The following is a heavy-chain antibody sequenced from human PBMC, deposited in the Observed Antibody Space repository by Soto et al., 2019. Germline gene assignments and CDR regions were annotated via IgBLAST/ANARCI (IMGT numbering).Heavy chain of an antibody. CDR2: IIPIFGTA. V-gene: IGHV1-69*13. D-gene: IGHD2-2*02. Sequence: SVKVSCKASGGTFSSYAISGVRQAPGQGLEWMGGIIPIFGTANYAQKFQGRVTITADESTSTAYMELSSLRSEDTAVYYCARDGRCSSTSCYKGQTYYYYGMDVWGQGTTVTVSS. J-gene: IGHJ6*02. CDR1: GGTFSSYA. CDR3: ARDGRCSSTSCYKGQTYYYYGMDV.